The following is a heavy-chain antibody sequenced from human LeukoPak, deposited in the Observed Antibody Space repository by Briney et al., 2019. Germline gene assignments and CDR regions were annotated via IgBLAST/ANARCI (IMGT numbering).Heavy chain of an antibody. Sequence: SETLSLTCTVSGGSISSSSYYWGWIRQPPGKGLEWIGSIYYSGSTYYNPSLKSRVTISVDTSKNQFSLKLSSVTAADTAVYYCARDVYCTNGVCSSAFDIWGQGTMVTVSS. V-gene: IGHV4-39*07. D-gene: IGHD2-8*01. CDR1: GGSISSSSYY. CDR2: IYYSGST. J-gene: IGHJ3*02. CDR3: ARDVYCTNGVCSSAFDI.